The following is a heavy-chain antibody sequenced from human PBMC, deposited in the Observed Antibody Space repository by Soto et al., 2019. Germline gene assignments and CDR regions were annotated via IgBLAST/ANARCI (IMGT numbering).Heavy chain of an antibody. D-gene: IGHD3-3*01. CDR1: GYTFTSYA. CDR2: INAGNGNT. V-gene: IGHV1-3*01. J-gene: IGHJ4*02. CDR3: ALDRLRFLEWLLYSASTFDY. Sequence: QVQLVQSGAEVKKPGASVKVSCKASGYTFTSYAMHWVRQAPGQRLEWMGWINAGNGNTKYSQKFQGRVTITRDTSASTAYMELSSLRSEDTAVYYCALDRLRFLEWLLYSASTFDYSGQGTLVTVSS.